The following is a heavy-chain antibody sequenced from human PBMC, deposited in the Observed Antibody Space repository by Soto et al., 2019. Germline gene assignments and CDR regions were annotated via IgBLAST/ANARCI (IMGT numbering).Heavy chain of an antibody. J-gene: IGHJ4*02. CDR3: ARGSWPFDY. CDR1: GSPFTSYG. Sequence: QVQLVQSGAGVKKPGASVRVSCKASGSPFTSYGTSWWRQPLGQGLEWMGWISAYNGNTNYAQKLQGRVTMTTDTSTSTAYMELRSLRSDDTAVYYCARGSWPFDYWGQGTLVTVSS. D-gene: IGHD6-13*01. CDR2: ISAYNGNT. V-gene: IGHV1-18*01.